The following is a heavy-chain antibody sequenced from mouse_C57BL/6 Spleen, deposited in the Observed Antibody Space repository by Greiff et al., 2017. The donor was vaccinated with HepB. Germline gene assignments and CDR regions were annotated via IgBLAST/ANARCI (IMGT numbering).Heavy chain of an antibody. CDR3: ARSMVTTTAHFDY. CDR2: IYPGDGDT. J-gene: IGHJ2*01. CDR1: GYAFSSSW. V-gene: IGHV1-82*01. D-gene: IGHD2-2*01. Sequence: VKLQESGPELVKPGASVKISCKASGYAFSSSWMNWVKQRPGKGLEWIGRIYPGDGDTNYNGKFKGKATLTADKSSSTAYMQLSSLTSEDSAVYFCARSMVTTTAHFDYWGQGTTLTVSS.